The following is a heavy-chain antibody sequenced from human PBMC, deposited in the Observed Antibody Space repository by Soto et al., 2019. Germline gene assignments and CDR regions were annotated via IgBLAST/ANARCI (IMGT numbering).Heavy chain of an antibody. CDR3: AKEWELSFDY. CDR2: ISYDGSNK. Sequence: GGSLRLSCAASGCNFSSYGIHWVRQAPGKGLEWVAVISYDGSNKYYADSVKGRFTISRDNSKNTLYLQMNSLRAEDTAVYYCAKEWELSFDYWGQGTLVTVSS. V-gene: IGHV3-30*18. J-gene: IGHJ4*02. D-gene: IGHD1-26*01. CDR1: GCNFSSYG.